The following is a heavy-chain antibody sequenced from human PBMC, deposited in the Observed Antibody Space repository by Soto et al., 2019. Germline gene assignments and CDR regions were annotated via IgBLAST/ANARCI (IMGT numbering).Heavy chain of an antibody. V-gene: IGHV4-30-4*01. D-gene: IGHD4-4*01. CDR3: ASRNDYSTNFDY. Sequence: SSETLSLTCTVSGGSISSYYWSWIRQPPGKGLEWIGYIYYSGSTYYNPSLKSRVTISVDTSKNQFSLKLSSVTAADTAVYYCASRNDYSTNFDYWGQGTLVTVSS. CDR2: IYYSGST. J-gene: IGHJ4*02. CDR1: GGSISSYY.